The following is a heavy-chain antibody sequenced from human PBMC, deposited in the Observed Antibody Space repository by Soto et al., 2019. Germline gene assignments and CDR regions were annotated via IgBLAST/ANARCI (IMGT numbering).Heavy chain of an antibody. J-gene: IGHJ4*02. CDR1: GGSISSGDYY. CDR3: ARGGLQSRYFDY. D-gene: IGHD4-4*01. Sequence: SETLSLTCTVSGGSISSGDYYWSWIRQPPGKGLEWIGYIYYSGSTYYNPSLKSRVTISVDTSKNQFSLKLSSVTAADTAVYYCARGGLQSRYFDYWGQGTLVTVS. V-gene: IGHV4-30-4*01. CDR2: IYYSGST.